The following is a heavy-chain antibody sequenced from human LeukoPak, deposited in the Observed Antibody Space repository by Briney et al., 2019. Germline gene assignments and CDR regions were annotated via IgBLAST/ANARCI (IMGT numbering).Heavy chain of an antibody. CDR2: IFPSGST. D-gene: IGHD3-3*01. Sequence: PGGSLRLSCTVSGFTVSSNYMSWVRQAPGKGLEWVSVIFPSGSTFHADSVKGRFTISRDNSKNTLHLQMNSLRAEDTAVYYCARAEWSNWYFDLWGRGTLVTVSS. CDR3: ARAEWSNWYFDL. J-gene: IGHJ2*01. CDR1: GFTVSSNY. V-gene: IGHV3-53*01.